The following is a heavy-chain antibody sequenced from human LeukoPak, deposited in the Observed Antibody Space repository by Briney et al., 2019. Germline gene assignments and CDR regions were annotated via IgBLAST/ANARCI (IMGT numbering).Heavy chain of an antibody. D-gene: IGHD3-3*01. CDR1: GYTLTELS. CDR3: ATDLSYDFPHTS. V-gene: IGHV1-24*01. Sequence: ASAKVSFKVSGYTLTELSMHWVRQAPGKGLEWMGGFDPEDGETIYAQKFQGRVTMTEDTSTDTAYMELSSLRSEDTAVYYCATDLSYDFPHTSWGQGTLVTVSS. J-gene: IGHJ4*02. CDR2: FDPEDGET.